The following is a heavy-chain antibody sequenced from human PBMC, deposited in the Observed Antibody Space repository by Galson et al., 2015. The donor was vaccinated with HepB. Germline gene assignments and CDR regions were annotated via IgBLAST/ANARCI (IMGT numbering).Heavy chain of an antibody. V-gene: IGHV3-11*01. J-gene: IGHJ6*02. CDR3: ARDRYSQDSSSWYNWNPGNYYYGMDV. D-gene: IGHD6-13*01. CDR1: GFTFSDYY. Sequence: SLRLSCAASGFTFSDYYMSWIRQAPGKGLEWVSYISSSGSTIYYADSVKGRFTISRDNAKNSLYLQMNSLRAEDTAVYYCARDRYSQDSSSWYNWNPGNYYYGMDVWGQGTTVTVSS. CDR2: ISSSGSTI.